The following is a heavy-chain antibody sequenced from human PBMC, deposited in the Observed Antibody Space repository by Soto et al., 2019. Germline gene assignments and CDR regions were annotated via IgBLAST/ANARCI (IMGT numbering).Heavy chain of an antibody. J-gene: IGHJ5*02. Sequence: QVQLVQSGAEVKKPGSSVKVSCKASGGTFSSYAISWVRHAPAQGLEWMGGIIPIDGTPSYAQKFQGRVTITADESTSTAYMELSSLRSEDTAVYYCARAVRGVGVVNFFGWFDPWGQGTLVIVSS. V-gene: IGHV1-69*01. D-gene: IGHD3-3*01. CDR2: IIPIDGTP. CDR1: GGTFSSYA. CDR3: ARAVRGVGVVNFFGWFDP.